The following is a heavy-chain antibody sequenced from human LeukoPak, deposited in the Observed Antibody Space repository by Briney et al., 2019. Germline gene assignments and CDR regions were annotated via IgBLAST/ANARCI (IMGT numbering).Heavy chain of an antibody. V-gene: IGHV1-69*13. Sequence: ASVKVSCKASGGTFSSYAISWVRQAPGQGLEWMGGIIPIFGTANYAQKFQGRVTITADESTSTAYMELSSLRSEDTAVYYCARFSLAVAGTHNRFDPWGQGTLVTVSS. CDR3: ARFSLAVAGTHNRFDP. CDR1: GGTFSSYA. CDR2: IIPIFGTA. J-gene: IGHJ5*02. D-gene: IGHD6-19*01.